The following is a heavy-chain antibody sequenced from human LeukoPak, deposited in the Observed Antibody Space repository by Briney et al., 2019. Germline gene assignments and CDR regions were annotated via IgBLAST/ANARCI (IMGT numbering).Heavy chain of an antibody. CDR2: IIPIFGTA. J-gene: IGHJ6*03. CDR3: ARDWAPSYYYYYYMDV. V-gene: IGHV1-69*05. Sequence: SVKVSCKASGGTFSSYAISWVRQAPGQGLEWMGRIIPIFGTANYAQKFQGRVAITTDEPTSTAYMELSSLRSEDTAVYYCARDWAPSYYYYYYMDVWGKGTTVTVSS. D-gene: IGHD7-27*01. CDR1: GGTFSSYA.